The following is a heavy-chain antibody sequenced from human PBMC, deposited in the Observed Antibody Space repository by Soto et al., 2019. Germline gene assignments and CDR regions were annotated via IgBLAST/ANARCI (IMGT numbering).Heavy chain of an antibody. CDR3: ARDVFSGSQKDY. J-gene: IGHJ4*02. Sequence: ASVKVSCKASGYTFTGYYMHWVRQAPGQGLGWMGWINPNSGGTNYAQKFQGRVTMTRDTSISTAYMELSRLRSDDTAVYYCARDVFSGSQKDYWGQGTLVTVSS. V-gene: IGHV1-2*02. CDR2: INPNSGGT. D-gene: IGHD1-26*01. CDR1: GYTFTGYY.